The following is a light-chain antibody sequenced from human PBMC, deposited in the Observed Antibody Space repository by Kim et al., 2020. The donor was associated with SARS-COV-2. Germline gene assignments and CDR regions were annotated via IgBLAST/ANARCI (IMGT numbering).Light chain of an antibody. CDR3: IPHNNHPLT. CDR1: QAISNH. J-gene: IGKJ4*01. V-gene: IGKV1-17*03. Sequence: DIQMTQSPSAMSASVGDRVTITCRASQAISNHLAWFQQKPGKVPKRLIYAASSLHSGVPSRFSGSGSGTEFTLTISSLEPEDLATYYFIPHNNHPLTFGGGTKVDIK. CDR2: AAS.